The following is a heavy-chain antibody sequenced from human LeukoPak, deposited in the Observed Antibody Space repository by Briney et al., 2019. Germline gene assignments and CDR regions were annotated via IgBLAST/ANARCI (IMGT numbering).Heavy chain of an antibody. V-gene: IGHV4-59*01. Sequence: PSETLSLTCTVSGGSISSYYWSWIRQPPGKGLEWIGYIYYSGSTNYNPSLKSRVTISVDTSKNQFSLKLSSVTAADTAVYYYARVSSYGNPIDYWGQGTLVTVSS. CDR1: GGSISSYY. CDR3: ARVSSYGNPIDY. D-gene: IGHD5-18*01. CDR2: IYYSGST. J-gene: IGHJ4*02.